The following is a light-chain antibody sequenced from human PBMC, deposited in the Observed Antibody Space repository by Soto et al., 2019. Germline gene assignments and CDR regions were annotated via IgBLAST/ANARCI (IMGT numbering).Light chain of an antibody. J-gene: IGLJ3*02. CDR1: NIGTKG. V-gene: IGLV3-21*02. Sequence: SYELTQPPSVSVAPGQTASITCGGDNIGTKGVHWYQQKPGQAPELVVYNGRDRPSGIPERCSGSNSGNTATLTITRVEAGDEADFYCQVRESPSDHSVVFGGGTKLT. CDR3: QVRESPSDHSVV. CDR2: NGR.